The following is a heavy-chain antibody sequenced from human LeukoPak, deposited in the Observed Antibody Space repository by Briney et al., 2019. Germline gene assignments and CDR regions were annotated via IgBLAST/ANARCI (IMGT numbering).Heavy chain of an antibody. CDR1: GFTFSSYA. D-gene: IGHD6-13*01. Sequence: GGSLRLSCAASGFTFSSYAMSWVRQAPGKGLEWVSAISGSGGSTYYADSVKGRFTISRDNSKNTLYLQMNSLRAEDTAVYYCAKGRPHRGWASSWAHRKTGAFDVWGQGTMVTVSS. CDR3: AKGRPHRGWASSWAHRKTGAFDV. J-gene: IGHJ3*01. V-gene: IGHV3-23*01. CDR2: ISGSGGST.